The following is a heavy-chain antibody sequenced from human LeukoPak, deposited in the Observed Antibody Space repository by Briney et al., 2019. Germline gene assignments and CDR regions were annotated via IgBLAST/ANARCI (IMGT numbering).Heavy chain of an antibody. CDR3: ARDRESGGDPNGNWFDP. CDR1: GGTFSSYA. V-gene: IGHV1-69*04. Sequence: GASVKVSCKASGGTFSSYAISWVRQAPGQGLEWMGRIIPTLGIANYAQKFQGRVTITADKSTSTAYMELSSLRSEDTAVYYCARDRESGGDPNGNWFDPWGQGTLVTVSS. CDR2: IIPTLGIA. J-gene: IGHJ5*02. D-gene: IGHD2-21*02.